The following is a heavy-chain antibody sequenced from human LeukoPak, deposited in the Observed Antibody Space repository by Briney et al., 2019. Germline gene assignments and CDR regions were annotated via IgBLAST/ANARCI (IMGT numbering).Heavy chain of an antibody. J-gene: IGHJ4*02. Sequence: PGGSLRLSCVASGLTFSNYGISWVRQAPGKGLEWVSHISSSGTIYYADSVKGRATISRDNAKNSLYLQMNSLRAEDTAVYYCARPAYCGGNCYYFPDYWGQGTLVTVSS. CDR3: ARPAYCGGNCYYFPDY. V-gene: IGHV3-48*04. D-gene: IGHD2-21*01. CDR1: GLTFSNYG. CDR2: ISSSGTI.